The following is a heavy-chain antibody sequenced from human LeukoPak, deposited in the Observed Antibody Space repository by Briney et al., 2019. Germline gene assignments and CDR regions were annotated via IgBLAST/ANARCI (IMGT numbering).Heavy chain of an antibody. CDR2: ISGSSNYI. V-gene: IGHV3-21*01. CDR3: ARDESGDNDAFDI. J-gene: IGHJ3*02. Sequence: GGSLRLSCAASGFTFSDYTMNWVRLAPGKGLEWVSFISGSSNYIYYADSVKGRFTISRGNAKNSLYLQMNSLRVEDTAVYYCARDESGDNDAFDIWGQGTMVTVSS. D-gene: IGHD2-21*01. CDR1: GFTFSDYT.